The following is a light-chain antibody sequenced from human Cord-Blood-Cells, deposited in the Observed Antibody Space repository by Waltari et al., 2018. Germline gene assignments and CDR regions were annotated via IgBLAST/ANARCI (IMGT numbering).Light chain of an antibody. CDR3: SSYTSSSTVV. J-gene: IGLJ2*01. Sequence: QSALTQPASVSGSPGQSITISCTGTSSDVGGYNYVSWYQQHPGKAPKLMIYEVSNRPSGVLNRFSGSKSCNTASLTISGRQAEDEADYYCSSYTSSSTVVFGGGTKLTVL. CDR2: EVS. V-gene: IGLV2-14*01. CDR1: SSDVGGYNY.